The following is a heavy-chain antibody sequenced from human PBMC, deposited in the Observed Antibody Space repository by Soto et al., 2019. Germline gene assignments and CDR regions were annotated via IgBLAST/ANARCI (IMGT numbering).Heavy chain of an antibody. Sequence: GGSLRLSCAASGFTFSSYWMSWVRQAPGKGLEWVANIKQDGSEKYYVDSVKGRFTISRDNAKNSLYLQMDSLRAEDTAVYYCARDSSPDYYGMDVWGQGTTVTV. J-gene: IGHJ6*02. V-gene: IGHV3-7*03. CDR3: ARDSSPDYYGMDV. CDR2: IKQDGSEK. D-gene: IGHD6-13*01. CDR1: GFTFSSYW.